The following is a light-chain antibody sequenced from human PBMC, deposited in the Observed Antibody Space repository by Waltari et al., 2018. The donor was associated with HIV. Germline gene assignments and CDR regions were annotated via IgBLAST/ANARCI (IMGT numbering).Light chain of an antibody. CDR2: DVI. V-gene: IGLV2-8*01. CDR3: SSHAGSKVV. J-gene: IGLJ2*01. Sequence: QSALTQPPSASGSPGQSVTLSCIGTSRDVGGYNYVSWHQQHPGKAPKLMIYDVIKRPSGVPDRFSGSKSGNTASLTVSGLQPEDEADYYCSSHAGSKVVFGGGTRLTVL. CDR1: SRDVGGYNY.